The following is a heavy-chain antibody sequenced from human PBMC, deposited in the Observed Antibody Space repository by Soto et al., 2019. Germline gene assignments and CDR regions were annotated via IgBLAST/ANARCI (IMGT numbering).Heavy chain of an antibody. CDR1: GLSISSDNW. J-gene: IGHJ4*02. V-gene: IGHV4-4*02. D-gene: IGHD6-13*01. CDR2: IHHSGST. CDR3: ARDQGSHPGD. Sequence: QVQLQESGPGLVRPSGTVSLTCAVSGLSISSDNWWSWLSQPPGKGLEWIGEIHHSGSTNYNPSLKSRVTMSVVPSKDLFSLTLNSVTAADTAFYYCARDQGSHPGDWGQGTLVSVSS.